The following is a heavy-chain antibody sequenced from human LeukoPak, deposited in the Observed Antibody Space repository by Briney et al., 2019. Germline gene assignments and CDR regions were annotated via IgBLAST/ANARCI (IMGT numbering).Heavy chain of an antibody. J-gene: IGHJ4*02. V-gene: IGHV4-34*01. CDR1: GGSFSGYY. CDR2: INHSGST. CDR3: ARRRSHYYDSSGYYYSGLYFDY. D-gene: IGHD3-22*01. Sequence: PSETLSLTCAVYGGSFSGYYWSWIRQPPGKGLEWIGEINHSGSTNCNPSLKSRVTISVDTSKNQFSLKLSSVTAADTAVYYCARRRSHYYDSSGYYYSGLYFDYWGQGTLVTVSS.